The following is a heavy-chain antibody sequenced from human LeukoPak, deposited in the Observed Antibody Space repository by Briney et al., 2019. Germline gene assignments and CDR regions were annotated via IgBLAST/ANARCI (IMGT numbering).Heavy chain of an antibody. CDR1: GGTFSSYA. Sequence: SVKVSCKASGGTFSSYAISWVRQAPGQGLEWMGRIIPILGIANCAQKFQGRVTITADKSTSTAYMELSSLRSEDTAVYYCARVQKARFLDSGTLNYWGQGTLVTVSS. CDR3: ARVQKARFLDSGTLNY. D-gene: IGHD3-3*01. CDR2: IIPILGIA. V-gene: IGHV1-69*04. J-gene: IGHJ4*02.